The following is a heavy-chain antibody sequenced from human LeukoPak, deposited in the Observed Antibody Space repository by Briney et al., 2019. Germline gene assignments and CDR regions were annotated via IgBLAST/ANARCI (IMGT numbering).Heavy chain of an antibody. CDR3: ARGGPRLPLDY. CDR1: GYTFTSYY. Sequence: ASVKVSCKASGYTFTSYYMRWVRQAPGQGLEWMGWINPNSGGTNYAQKFQGRVTMTRDTSISTAYMELSRLTSDDPAVYYCARGGPRLPLDYWGQGTLVTVSS. D-gene: IGHD2-15*01. V-gene: IGHV1-2*02. J-gene: IGHJ4*02. CDR2: INPNSGGT.